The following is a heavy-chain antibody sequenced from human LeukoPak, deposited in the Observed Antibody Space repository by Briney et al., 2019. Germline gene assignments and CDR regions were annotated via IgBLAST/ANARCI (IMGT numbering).Heavy chain of an antibody. CDR3: ASLWFGESYYYYMDV. CDR2: IRHDGSNK. Sequence: PGGSLRLSCAASGFTFSSYGMHWVRQAPGKWLEWVAFIRHDGSNKYYADSVKGRFTISRDNAKNSLYLQMNSLRAEDTAVYYCASLWFGESYYYYMDVWGKGTTVTVSS. CDR1: GFTFSSYG. V-gene: IGHV3-30*02. D-gene: IGHD3-10*01. J-gene: IGHJ6*03.